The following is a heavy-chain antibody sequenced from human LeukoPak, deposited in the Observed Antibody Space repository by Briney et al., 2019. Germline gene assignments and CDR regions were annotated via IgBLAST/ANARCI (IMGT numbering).Heavy chain of an antibody. Sequence: ASVKVSCKASGYTFTSYGISWVRQAPGQGLEWMGWISAYNGNTNYAQKLQGRVTMATDTSTSTAYMELRSLRSDDTAVYYCARDRSNLGYFDYWGQGTLVTVSS. CDR2: ISAYNGNT. J-gene: IGHJ4*02. D-gene: IGHD7-27*01. V-gene: IGHV1-18*01. CDR3: ARDRSNLGYFDY. CDR1: GYTFTSYG.